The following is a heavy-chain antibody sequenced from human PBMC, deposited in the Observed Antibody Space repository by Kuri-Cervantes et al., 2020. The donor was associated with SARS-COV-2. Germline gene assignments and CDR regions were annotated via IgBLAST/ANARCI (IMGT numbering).Heavy chain of an antibody. CDR3: ARVRYGLGSYNWFDP. D-gene: IGHD3-10*01. CDR2: INSDGSST. V-gene: IGHV3-74*01. Sequence: GGSLRLSCAASGFTFSSYWMHWVRQAPGKGLVWVSRINSDGSSTSYADSVKGRFTISRDNAKNTLYLQMNSLRAEDTAVYYCARVRYGLGSYNWFDPWGQGTLVTVSS. CDR1: GFTFSSYW. J-gene: IGHJ5*02.